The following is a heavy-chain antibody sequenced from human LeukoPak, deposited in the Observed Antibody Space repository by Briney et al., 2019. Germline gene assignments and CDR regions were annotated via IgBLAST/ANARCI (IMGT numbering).Heavy chain of an antibody. CDR3: TRGPYGDYESGY. Sequence: PGGSLKLSCAAFGFTLSGSAMHWVRQASGKGLEWVGRIRSKANSYATAYAASVKGRFTISRDDSKNTAYLQMNSLKTEDTAVYYCTRGPYGDYESGYWGQGTLVTVSS. CDR1: GFTLSGSA. V-gene: IGHV3-73*01. J-gene: IGHJ4*02. CDR2: IRSKANSYAT. D-gene: IGHD4-17*01.